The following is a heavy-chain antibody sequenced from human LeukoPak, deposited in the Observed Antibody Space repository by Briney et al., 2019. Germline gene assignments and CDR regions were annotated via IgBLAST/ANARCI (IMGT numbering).Heavy chain of an antibody. CDR1: GFTFSNAW. D-gene: IGHD7-27*01. Sequence: GGSLRLSCAASGFTFSNAWMSWVRQAPGKGLEWVGRIKSKTDGGTTDYAAPVKGSFTISRDDSKTTLYLQMNSLRVEDTATYYCARDLAWGAFDYWGQGTLVTVSS. J-gene: IGHJ4*02. CDR3: ARDLAWGAFDY. CDR2: IKSKTDGGTT. V-gene: IGHV3-15*01.